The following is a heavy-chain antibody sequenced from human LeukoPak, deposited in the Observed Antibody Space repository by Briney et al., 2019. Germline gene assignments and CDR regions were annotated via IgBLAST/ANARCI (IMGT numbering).Heavy chain of an antibody. D-gene: IGHD3-22*01. V-gene: IGHV3-53*01. Sequence: GGSLRLSCAASGFTVSSNYMNWVRQAPGKGLEWVSVIYSGGSTYYADSVKGRFTISRDNSKNTLYLQMNSLRAEDTAVYYCARDERYDSSGYPFDYWGQGTLVTVSS. CDR2: IYSGGST. J-gene: IGHJ4*02. CDR1: GFTVSSNY. CDR3: ARDERYDSSGYPFDY.